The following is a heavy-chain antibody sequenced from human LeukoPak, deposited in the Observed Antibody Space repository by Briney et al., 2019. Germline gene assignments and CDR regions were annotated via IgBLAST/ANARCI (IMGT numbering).Heavy chain of an antibody. Sequence: GASVKVSCKASGYTLTSYFMHWVRQAPGQGLEWMGIINPSGGSTSYAQKFQGRVIMTRDTSTSTVYMELNSLRSEGTAVYYCARGDCSSTSCYLDPWGQGTLVTVSS. CDR1: GYTLTSYF. CDR3: ARGDCSSTSCYLDP. J-gene: IGHJ5*02. D-gene: IGHD2-2*01. CDR2: INPSGGST. V-gene: IGHV1-46*01.